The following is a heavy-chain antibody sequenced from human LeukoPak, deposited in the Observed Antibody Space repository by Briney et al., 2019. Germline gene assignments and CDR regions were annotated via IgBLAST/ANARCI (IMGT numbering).Heavy chain of an antibody. Sequence: GGSLRLSCAASGFTFSSYWMHWVRQAPGKGLVWVSRINSDGSSTSYADSVKGRFTISRDNAKNTLYLQMNSLRAEDTAAYYCARDPGSVVCSSTSCYEYNWFDPWGQGTLVTVSS. V-gene: IGHV3-74*01. D-gene: IGHD2-2*01. CDR2: INSDGSST. CDR1: GFTFSSYW. J-gene: IGHJ5*02. CDR3: ARDPGSVVCSSTSCYEYNWFDP.